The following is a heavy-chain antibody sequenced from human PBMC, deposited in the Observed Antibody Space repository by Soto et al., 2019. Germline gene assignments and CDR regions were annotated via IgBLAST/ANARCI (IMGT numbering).Heavy chain of an antibody. D-gene: IGHD6-6*01. CDR1: GFTFSSYG. J-gene: IGHJ1*01. V-gene: IGHV3-33*01. CDR3: ADSLEYSSSSGPGSKYFQH. CDR2: IWYDGSNK. Sequence: GGSLRLSCAASGFTFSSYGMHWVRQAPGKGLEWVAVIWYDGSNKYYADSVKGRFTISRDNSKNTLYLQMNSLRAEDTAVYYCADSLEYSSSSGPGSKYFQHWGQGTLVTVSS.